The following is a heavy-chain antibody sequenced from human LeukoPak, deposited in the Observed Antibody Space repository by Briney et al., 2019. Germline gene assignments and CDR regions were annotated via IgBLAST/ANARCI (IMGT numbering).Heavy chain of an antibody. J-gene: IGHJ4*02. Sequence: PSETLSLTCAVYGGSFSGYYWSWIRQPPGKGLEWIGYICYSGSTNYNPSLKSRVTISVDTSKNQFSLKLSSVTAADTAVYYCARAKKDSSGWYSQPLYYFDYWGQGTLVTVSS. CDR3: ARAKKDSSGWYSQPLYYFDY. CDR1: GGSFSGYY. D-gene: IGHD6-19*01. V-gene: IGHV4-59*01. CDR2: ICYSGST.